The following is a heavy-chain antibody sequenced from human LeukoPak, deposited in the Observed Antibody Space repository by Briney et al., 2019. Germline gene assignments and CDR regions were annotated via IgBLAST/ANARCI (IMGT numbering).Heavy chain of an antibody. CDR2: IKEDGSMQ. CDR3: ARDVWTGVAVSDY. CDR1: GFTFSSYW. J-gene: IGHJ4*02. Sequence: PGGSLRLSCVASGFTFSSYWMTWVRQAAGKGLEWLANIKEDGSMQYYLDSVRGRFTISRDNAKTSVYLQLNSLRADDTAVYYCARDVWTGVAVSDYWGRGTLVTVSS. V-gene: IGHV3-7*01. D-gene: IGHD6-19*01.